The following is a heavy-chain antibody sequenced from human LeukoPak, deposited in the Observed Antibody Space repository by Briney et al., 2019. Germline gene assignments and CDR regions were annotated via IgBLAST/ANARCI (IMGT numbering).Heavy chain of an antibody. CDR1: GFTFSRYA. Sequence: PGGSLRLSCAASGFTFSRYAMSWVRHAPGKGLEWVSALSGSGGSTYYADSMKGRFPISRDNPKNTLYLQMNSLRAEDTAVYYLAKVYCDFWSGYLAGAFDIWGQGTMVTVSS. J-gene: IGHJ3*02. V-gene: IGHV3-23*01. D-gene: IGHD3-3*01. CDR3: AKVYCDFWSGYLAGAFDI. CDR2: LSGSGGST.